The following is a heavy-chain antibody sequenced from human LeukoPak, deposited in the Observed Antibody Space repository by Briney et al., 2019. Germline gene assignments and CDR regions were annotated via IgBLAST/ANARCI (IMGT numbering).Heavy chain of an antibody. J-gene: IGHJ4*02. D-gene: IGHD3-10*01. V-gene: IGHV3-30*02. CDR3: GGSKEYVY. CDR2: IRYDGSNK. Sequence: PGGSLRLSCAASGFTFSRYSMNWVRQAPGKGLEWVAFIRYDGSNKYYADSVKGRFTISRDNSKNTLYLQMNSLRAEDTAVYYCGGSKEYVYWGQGTLVTVSS. CDR1: GFTFSRYS.